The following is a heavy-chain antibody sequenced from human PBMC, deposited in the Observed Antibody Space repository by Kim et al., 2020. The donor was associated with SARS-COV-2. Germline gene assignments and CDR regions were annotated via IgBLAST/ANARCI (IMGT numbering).Heavy chain of an antibody. CDR1: GGSISSSSYY. Sequence: SETLSLTCTVSGGSISSSSYYWGWIRQPPGKGLEWIGSIYYSGSTYYNPSLKSRVTISVDTSKNQFSLKLSSVTAADTAVYYCARLELEWLFSNFDYWG. V-gene: IGHV4-39*01. CDR3: ARLELEWLFSNFDY. D-gene: IGHD3-3*01. J-gene: IGHJ4*01. CDR2: IYYSGST.